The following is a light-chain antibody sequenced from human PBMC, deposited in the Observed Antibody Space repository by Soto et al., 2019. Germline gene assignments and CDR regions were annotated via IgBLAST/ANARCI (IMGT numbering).Light chain of an antibody. Sequence: VLTQPASVSGSPGQSITISCTGTSSDVGGYNYVSWYQQHPGKAPKLMIYDVTNRPSGVSYRFSGSKSGNTASLTISGLQAEDEAHYYCSSYTSSSTYVFGTGTKVTVL. CDR1: SSDVGGYNY. J-gene: IGLJ1*01. V-gene: IGLV2-14*01. CDR2: DVT. CDR3: SSYTSSSTYV.